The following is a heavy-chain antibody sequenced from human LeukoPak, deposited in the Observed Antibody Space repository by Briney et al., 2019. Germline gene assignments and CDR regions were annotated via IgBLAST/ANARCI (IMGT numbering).Heavy chain of an antibody. D-gene: IGHD3-22*01. Sequence: SETLSLTCTVSGGSISSYYCSWSRQSPGKGLEWIGYIYYSGSSNYNPSLESRVTISVDTSKNQFSLQLRSVTAADTAVYYCARGFYDSSGHWQFDYWGQGALVTVSS. V-gene: IGHV4-59*08. CDR1: GGSISSYY. CDR2: IYYSGSS. CDR3: ARGFYDSSGHWQFDY. J-gene: IGHJ4*02.